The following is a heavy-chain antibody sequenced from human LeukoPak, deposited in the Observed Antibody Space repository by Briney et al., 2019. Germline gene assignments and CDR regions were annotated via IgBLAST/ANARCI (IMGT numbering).Heavy chain of an antibody. CDR3: AKDISPDFWSGSNFDY. V-gene: IGHV3-9*03. J-gene: IGHJ4*02. Sequence: HXVRXXXXXGXXWXXXICWNSGRIVYGDSVKGRFTISRDNAKKSLYVKMNSLRAEDMALYYCAKDISPDFWSGSNFDYWGQGTLVTVSS. D-gene: IGHD3-3*01. CDR2: ICWNSGRI.